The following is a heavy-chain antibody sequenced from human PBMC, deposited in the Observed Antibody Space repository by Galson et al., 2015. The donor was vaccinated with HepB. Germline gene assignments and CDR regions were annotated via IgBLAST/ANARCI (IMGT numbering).Heavy chain of an antibody. CDR1: GFTFSRYA. Sequence: SLRLSCAASGFTFSRYAMHWVRQAPGKGLEYVSALNNNGGSAYYANSVKGRFTISRDNSKNTLYLQMGSLRADDTALYYCARDNQYFFDYWGQGALVTVSS. V-gene: IGHV3-64*01. CDR3: ARDNQYFFDY. CDR2: LNNNGGSA. J-gene: IGHJ4*02. D-gene: IGHD1-14*01.